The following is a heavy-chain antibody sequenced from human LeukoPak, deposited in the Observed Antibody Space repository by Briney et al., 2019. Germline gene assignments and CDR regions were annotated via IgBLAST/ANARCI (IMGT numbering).Heavy chain of an antibody. J-gene: IGHJ4*02. CDR3: ARAPQPMYYDSSGYYFDY. V-gene: IGHV4-39*07. D-gene: IGHD3-22*01. Sequence: SETLSLTCTVSGGSISSSSYYWGWIRQPPGKGLEWIGSIYYSGSTYYNPSLKSRVTISVDTSKNQFSLKLSSVTAADTAVYYCARAPQPMYYDSSGYYFDYWGQGTLVTVSS. CDR2: IYYSGST. CDR1: GGSISSSSYY.